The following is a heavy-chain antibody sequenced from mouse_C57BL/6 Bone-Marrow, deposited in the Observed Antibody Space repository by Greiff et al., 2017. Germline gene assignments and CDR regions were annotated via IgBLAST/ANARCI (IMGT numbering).Heavy chain of an antibody. CDR1: GYTFTNYW. V-gene: IGHV1-63*01. J-gene: IGHJ1*03. CDR2: IYPGGGYT. Sequence: VQLQQSGAELVSPGTSVKMSCKASGYTFTNYWIGWAKQRPGHGLEWIGDIYPGGGYTNYNEKFKGKATLTADKASSTAYMQFSSLTSEDSAIYYCARVDYWYFDVWGTGTTVTVSS. CDR3: ARVDYWYFDV.